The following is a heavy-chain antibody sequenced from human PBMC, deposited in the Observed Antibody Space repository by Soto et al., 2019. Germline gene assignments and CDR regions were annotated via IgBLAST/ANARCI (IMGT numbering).Heavy chain of an antibody. CDR3: ARSTIAPRLFMYPFDS. D-gene: IGHD6-6*01. CDR2: IYYDGNT. V-gene: IGHV4-39*01. CDR1: DDSITSSSYY. J-gene: IGHJ4*02. Sequence: SETLSLTCTVSDDSITSSSYYWGWIRQPPGKGLECIGNIYYDGNTYYNPSLKSRVTISLDTSKNQFSLRLNSVTAADTAVYYCARSTIAPRLFMYPFDSWGQGTLVTVSS.